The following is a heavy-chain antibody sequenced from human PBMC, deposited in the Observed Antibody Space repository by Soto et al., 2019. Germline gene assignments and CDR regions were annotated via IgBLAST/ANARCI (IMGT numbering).Heavy chain of an antibody. J-gene: IGHJ4*02. CDR3: AAGYSSSWYDGWYFDY. V-gene: IGHV3-30*03. D-gene: IGHD6-13*01. CDR1: GFTFSAYG. CDR2: ISYDGSNK. Sequence: QVQLVESGGGVVQPGRSLRLSCAASGFTFSAYGMHWVRQAPGKGLEWVAFISYDGSNKYYADSVKGRFTISRDNSKNPLYLAMNSLRAEDTAVYYCAAGYSSSWYDGWYFDYWGQGTLVTVSS.